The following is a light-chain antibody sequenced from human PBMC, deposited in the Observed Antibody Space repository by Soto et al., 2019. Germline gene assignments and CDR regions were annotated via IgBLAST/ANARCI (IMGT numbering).Light chain of an antibody. CDR2: EAS. Sequence: QSVLTQPASVSGSPGQSITISCTGTSSDVGSYNLVSWYQQHPGKAPKLMIYEASKRPSGVSNRSSGSKSGNTASLTISGLHAEDEADYYCCSYAGSSTYVSGPGTKVTVL. CDR1: SSDVGSYNL. J-gene: IGLJ1*01. V-gene: IGLV2-23*01. CDR3: CSYAGSSTYV.